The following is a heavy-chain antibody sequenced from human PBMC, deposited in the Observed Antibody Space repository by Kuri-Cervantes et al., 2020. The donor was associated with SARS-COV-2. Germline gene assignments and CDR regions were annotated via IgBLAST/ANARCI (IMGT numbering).Heavy chain of an antibody. Sequence: GESLKISCAASGFSFSYYGMHWVRQAPGKGLEWVGFVRRDGSNYYYADSVKGRFTISRDNAQNSLYLQMDDLGAEDTAVYYCARGPFDYWGQGTLVTVSS. CDR3: ARGPFDY. J-gene: IGHJ4*02. CDR1: GFSFSYYG. V-gene: IGHV3-30*02. CDR2: VRRDGSNY.